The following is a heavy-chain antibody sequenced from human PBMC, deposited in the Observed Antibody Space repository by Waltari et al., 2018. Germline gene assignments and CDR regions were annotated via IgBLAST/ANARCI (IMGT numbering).Heavy chain of an antibody. CDR2: IHGSGKT. J-gene: IGHJ4*02. V-gene: IGHV4-4*02. D-gene: IGHD2-15*01. CDR3: GRDRGRGLYLDS. Sequence: QLQLQQSGPGLVKPSESLSLTCAVSGDSVTNSYGGSWVRQSPGKGLEWIGQIHGSGKTTYNPSLESRVTISLDTSNNRFSLKVPSATAADTAVYYCGRDRGRGLYLDSWGQGTLVTVSP. CDR1: GDSVTNSYG.